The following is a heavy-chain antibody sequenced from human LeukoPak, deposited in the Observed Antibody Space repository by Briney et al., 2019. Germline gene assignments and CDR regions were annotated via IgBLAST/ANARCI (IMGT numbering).Heavy chain of an antibody. CDR1: GFIFKNFA. Sequence: GGSLRLSCGASGFIFKNFAMHWVRQAPGKGLEWVSLIRSGGIEKFYADSVKGRFTVSRDNSKNTLYLQMNSLSIEDTAIYYCAKDSTKWSFDSWGQGALVTVSS. V-gene: IGHV3-30*02. CDR2: IRSGGIEK. CDR3: AKDSTKWSFDS. J-gene: IGHJ4*02. D-gene: IGHD2-15*01.